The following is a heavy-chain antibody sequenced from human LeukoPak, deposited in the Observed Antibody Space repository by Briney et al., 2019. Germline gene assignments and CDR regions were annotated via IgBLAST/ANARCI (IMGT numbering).Heavy chain of an antibody. D-gene: IGHD4-17*01. J-gene: IGHJ4*02. CDR2: ISGSGGST. V-gene: IGHV3-23*01. Sequence: GGSLGLSCAASGFTFNSYAMSWVRQAPGKGLEWVSAISGSGGSTYYADSVKGRFTISRDNSKNTLYLQMNSLRAEDTAVYYCAKAGTTVTTGGDYWGQGTLVTVSS. CDR1: GFTFNSYA. CDR3: AKAGTTVTTGGDY.